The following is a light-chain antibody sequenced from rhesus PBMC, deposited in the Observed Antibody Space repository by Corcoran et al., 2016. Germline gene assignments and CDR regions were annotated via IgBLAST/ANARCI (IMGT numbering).Light chain of an antibody. V-gene: IGKV3-40*03. J-gene: IGKJ4*01. CDR1: ESVGSY. Sequence: EIVMTQSPATLSLSLGETATLSRRASESVGSYLAWYQQKPGQAPKLLVHGAYFRATGIPDRFSGSGSATEVTLTISSRGPDDIGVYRCQQYTDLLPTFGGGTKVEIK. CDR2: GAY. CDR3: QQYTDLLPT.